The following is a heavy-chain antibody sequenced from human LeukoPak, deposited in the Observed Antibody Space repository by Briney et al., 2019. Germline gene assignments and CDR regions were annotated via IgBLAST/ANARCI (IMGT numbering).Heavy chain of an antibody. CDR1: GGSFSGYY. V-gene: IGHV4-34*01. CDR3: ARRNYDILTGYLYYFDY. Sequence: SETLSLTCAVYGGSFSGYYWSWIRQPPGKGLEWIGEINHSGSTNYNPSLKSRVTISVDTSKNQFSLKLSSVTAADTAVYYCARRNYDILTGYLYYFDYWGQGTLVTVSS. CDR2: INHSGST. J-gene: IGHJ4*02. D-gene: IGHD3-9*01.